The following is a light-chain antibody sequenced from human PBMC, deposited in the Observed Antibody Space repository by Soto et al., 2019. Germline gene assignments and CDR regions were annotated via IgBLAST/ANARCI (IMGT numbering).Light chain of an antibody. CDR1: QSVSNR. Sequence: EIVMTQSPATLSVSPGERATLSCRASQSVSNRLAWYQQRPGQAPRLLIYRASARATGIPARFSGSGSGTEFTLTIRSLQSEGFAIYYCQQSSDWPRTFGQGTKVEIK. CDR3: QQSSDWPRT. CDR2: RAS. V-gene: IGKV3-15*01. J-gene: IGKJ1*01.